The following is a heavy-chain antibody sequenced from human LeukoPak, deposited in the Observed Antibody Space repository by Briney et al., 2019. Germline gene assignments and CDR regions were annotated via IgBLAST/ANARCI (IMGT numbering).Heavy chain of an antibody. CDR1: GYTFSGHY. J-gene: IGHJ4*02. CDR2: IKPSSGTT. CDR3: ASCYYDSSGYYYFDY. V-gene: IGHV1-2*02. Sequence: ASVKVSCKASGYTFSGHYMHWVRRAPGQGLEWMGWIKPSSGTTNYAQKFRGRVTMTRDTSNRTSYMELSRLRSDDTALYYCASCYYDSSGYYYFDYWGQGTLVTVSS. D-gene: IGHD3-22*01.